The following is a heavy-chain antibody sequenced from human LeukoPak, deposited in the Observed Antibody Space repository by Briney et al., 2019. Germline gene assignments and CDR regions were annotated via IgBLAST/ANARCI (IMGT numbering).Heavy chain of an antibody. D-gene: IGHD3-22*01. V-gene: IGHV1-69*05. Sequence: SVKVSCKASGGTFSSYAISWVRQAPRQGLEWMGRIIPIFGTANYAQKFQGRVTITTDESTSTAYMELSSLRSEDTAVYYCAGHTIIPMIVADAFDIWGQGTMVTVSS. CDR1: GGTFSSYA. J-gene: IGHJ3*02. CDR3: AGHTIIPMIVADAFDI. CDR2: IIPIFGTA.